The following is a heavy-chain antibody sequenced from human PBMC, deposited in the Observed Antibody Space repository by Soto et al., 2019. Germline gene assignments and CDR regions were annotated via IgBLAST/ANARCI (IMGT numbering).Heavy chain of an antibody. D-gene: IGHD6-19*01. V-gene: IGHV3-30*18. Sequence: GGSLRLSCAASGFTFSSYGMHWVRQAPGKGLEWVAVISYDGSNKYYADSVKGRFTISRDNSKNTLYLQMNSLRAEDTAVYYCAKDRYSSGWYGIFDYWGQGT. J-gene: IGHJ4*02. CDR1: GFTFSSYG. CDR3: AKDRYSSGWYGIFDY. CDR2: ISYDGSNK.